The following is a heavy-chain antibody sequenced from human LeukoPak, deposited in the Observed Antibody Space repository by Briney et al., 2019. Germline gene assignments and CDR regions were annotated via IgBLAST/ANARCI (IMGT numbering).Heavy chain of an antibody. CDR3: ARGAAAAGTVDFDY. J-gene: IGHJ4*02. V-gene: IGHV1-3*01. CDR2: INAGNGNT. Sequence: APVKVSCKASGYTFTSYAMHWVRQAPGQRLEWMGWINAGNGNTKYSQKFQGRVTITRDTSASTAYMELSSLRSEDTAVYYCARGAAAAGTVDFDYWGQGTLVTVSS. CDR1: GYTFTSYA. D-gene: IGHD6-13*01.